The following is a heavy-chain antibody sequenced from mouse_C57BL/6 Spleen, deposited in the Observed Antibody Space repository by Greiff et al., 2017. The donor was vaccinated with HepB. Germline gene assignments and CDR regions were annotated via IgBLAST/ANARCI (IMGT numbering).Heavy chain of an antibody. CDR2: IDPETGGT. CDR3: TREGLPSYYYAMDY. V-gene: IGHV1-15*01. CDR1: GYTFTDYE. Sequence: QVQLKQSGAELVRPGASVTLSCKASGYTFTDYEMHWVKQTPVHGLEWIGAIDPETGGTAYNQKFKGKAILTADKSSSTAYMELRSLTSEDSAVYYCTREGLPSYYYAMDYWGQGTSVTVSS. D-gene: IGHD3-1*01. J-gene: IGHJ4*01.